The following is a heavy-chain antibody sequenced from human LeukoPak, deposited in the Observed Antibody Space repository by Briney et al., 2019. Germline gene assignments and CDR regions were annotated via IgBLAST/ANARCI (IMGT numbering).Heavy chain of an antibody. CDR1: GGSISSYY. CDR2: IYYSGST. J-gene: IGHJ4*02. Sequence: SETLSLTCTVSGGSISSYYWSWIRQPPGKGLEWIGYIYYSGSTNYNPSLKSRVTISVDTSKNQFSLKLSSVTAADTAVYYCGRGLGGNYYDSSGFDYWGQGTLVTVSS. D-gene: IGHD3-22*01. CDR3: GRGLGGNYYDSSGFDY. V-gene: IGHV4-59*01.